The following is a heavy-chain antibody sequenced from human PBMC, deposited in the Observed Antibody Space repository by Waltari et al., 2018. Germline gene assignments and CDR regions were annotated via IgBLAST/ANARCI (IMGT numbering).Heavy chain of an antibody. CDR3: ARDRWGESHGYGY. D-gene: IGHD7-27*01. CDR2: INPNNGAT. Sequence: QVQLVQSGVEVKKPGASVRVSCKASGYTFTVYYLPWIRQAPGQGPEWMGWINPNNGATHYAQKFQGRVTMTRDTSSNTAYLEVTSDDTAVYFCARDRWGESHGYGYWGRGTLVTVSS. CDR1: GYTFTVYY. V-gene: IGHV1-2*02. J-gene: IGHJ4*02.